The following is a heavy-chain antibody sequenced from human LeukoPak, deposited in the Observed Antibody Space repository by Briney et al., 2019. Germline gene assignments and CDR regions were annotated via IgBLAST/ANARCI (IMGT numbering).Heavy chain of an antibody. J-gene: IGHJ2*01. V-gene: IGHV4-30-4*08. CDR2: IYYSGST. CDR3: ARARCDTVITPRYWYFDL. Sequence: PSETLSLTCTVSGGSIGSGDHYWSWIRQPPGKGLEWIGYIYYSGSTYYNPSLKSRVSISVDTSKNQFSLKLSSVTAADTAVYYCARARCDTVITPRYWYFDLWGRGALVAVSS. D-gene: IGHD2/OR15-2a*01. CDR1: GGSIGSGDHY.